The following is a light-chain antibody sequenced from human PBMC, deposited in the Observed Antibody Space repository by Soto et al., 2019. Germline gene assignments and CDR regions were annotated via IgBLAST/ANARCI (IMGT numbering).Light chain of an antibody. Sequence: QSALTQPPSASGSPGQSVTIPCTGTKNDIGVYDFVSWYQHHPGKAPRLIIYEVVQRPSGVPDRFSGSKSGNTASLTVPGLQAADEADYFCKSYAGSNTYVFGSGTKVTVL. CDR3: KSYAGSNTYV. CDR1: KNDIGVYDF. J-gene: IGLJ1*01. V-gene: IGLV2-8*01. CDR2: EVV.